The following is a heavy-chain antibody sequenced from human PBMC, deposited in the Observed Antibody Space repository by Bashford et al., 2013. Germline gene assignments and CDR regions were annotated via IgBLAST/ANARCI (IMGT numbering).Heavy chain of an antibody. CDR1: GGSISSGGYY. V-gene: IGHV4-39*01. J-gene: IGHJ6*02. D-gene: IGHD6-6*01. CDR2: VYDSENT. CDR3: AKYSGSSDYYYYYALDV. Sequence: SETLSLTCTVSGGSISSGGYYWGWIRQPPGKGLEWIGSVYDSENTYYNPSLKSRVTISVDTSKNQFSLKLGSVTAADTAVYYCAKYSGSSDYYYYYALDVWGQGTTVTVSS.